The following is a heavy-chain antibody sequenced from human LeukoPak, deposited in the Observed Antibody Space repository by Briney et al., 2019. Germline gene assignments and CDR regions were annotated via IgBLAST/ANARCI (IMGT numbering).Heavy chain of an antibody. D-gene: IGHD2-2*01. V-gene: IGHV4-31*03. CDR1: GAFISSGGFL. Sequence: SQTLSLTCTVSGAFISSGGFLWHWIRQLPGMDLEWIGNIYYTGNAGYNPSLKSRVTISGDTSMNQFSLKLTSVTAADTAVYYCAREKACSTTSCYAFDIWGQGTLVTVSS. CDR2: IYYTGNA. J-gene: IGHJ3*02. CDR3: AREKACSTTSCYAFDI.